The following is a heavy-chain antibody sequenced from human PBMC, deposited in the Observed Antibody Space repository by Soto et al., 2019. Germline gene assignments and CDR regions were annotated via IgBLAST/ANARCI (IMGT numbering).Heavy chain of an antibody. CDR3: ARVRGRGYSGYDYSFGY. CDR2: IYYSGST. D-gene: IGHD5-12*01. Sequence: TSETLSLTCTVSGGSISSYYWSWIRQPQGKGLEWIGYIYYSGSTNYNPSLKSRVTISVDTSKNQFSLKLSSVTAADTAVYYCARVRGRGYSGYDYSFGYWGQGTLVTVSS. J-gene: IGHJ4*02. CDR1: GGSISSYY. V-gene: IGHV4-59*01.